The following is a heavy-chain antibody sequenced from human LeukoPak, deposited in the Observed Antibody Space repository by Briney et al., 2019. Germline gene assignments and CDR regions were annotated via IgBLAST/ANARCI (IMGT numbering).Heavy chain of an antibody. CDR3: ATYSSGHFDY. D-gene: IGHD6-19*01. CDR1: GFTFSSYA. V-gene: IGHV3-23*01. Sequence: GGSLRLSCAASGFTFSSYAMSWVRQAPGKGLEWVSAISGSGGSTYYADSVKGRFTISRDNSKNTLYLQLNSLRAEDTAVYYCATYSSGHFDYWGQGTLVTVSS. CDR2: ISGSGGST. J-gene: IGHJ4*02.